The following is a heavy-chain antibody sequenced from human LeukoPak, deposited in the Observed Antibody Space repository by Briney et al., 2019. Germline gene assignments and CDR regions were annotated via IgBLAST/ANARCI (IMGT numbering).Heavy chain of an antibody. CDR1: GGSFSGYY. J-gene: IGHJ4*02. V-gene: IGHV4-34*01. CDR2: INHSGST. Sequence: PSETLSLTCAVYGGSFSGYYWSWIRQPPGKGLEWIGEINHSGSTNYNPSLKSRVTISVDTSKNQFSLKLSSVTAADTAVYYCARVGSSWYVDYWGQGTLVTVSS. CDR3: ARVGSSWYVDY. D-gene: IGHD6-13*01.